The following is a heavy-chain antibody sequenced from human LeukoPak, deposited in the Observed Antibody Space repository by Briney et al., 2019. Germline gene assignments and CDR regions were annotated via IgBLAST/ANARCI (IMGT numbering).Heavy chain of an antibody. V-gene: IGHV1-69*06. CDR2: IIPFFGSA. CDR3: ASDGSYYSYYYYMDV. J-gene: IGHJ6*03. CDR1: GGTFSGYA. Sequence: ASVKVSCKASGGTFSGYALTWVRQAPGQGLEWMGGIIPFFGSANYAQKFQGRVTITADKSTSTAYMELRSLRSDDTAVYYCASDGSYYSYYYYMDVWGEGTTVTVSS. D-gene: IGHD1-26*01.